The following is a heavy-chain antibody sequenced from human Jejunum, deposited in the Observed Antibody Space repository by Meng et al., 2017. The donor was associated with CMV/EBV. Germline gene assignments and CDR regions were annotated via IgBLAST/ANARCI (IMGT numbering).Heavy chain of an antibody. CDR2: LYPSDSKT. V-gene: IGHV5-51*01. D-gene: IGHD3-3*01. Sequence: DSLTNNWIGWVRQMPGKGLEYMGILYPSDSKTIYSPSFPGQVTLSADKSIDTAYLQLSSLKASDTAIYYCARTSYNFWSGYYSYFDYWGQGTLVTVSS. CDR1: DSLTNNW. J-gene: IGHJ4*02. CDR3: ARTSYNFWSGYYSYFDY.